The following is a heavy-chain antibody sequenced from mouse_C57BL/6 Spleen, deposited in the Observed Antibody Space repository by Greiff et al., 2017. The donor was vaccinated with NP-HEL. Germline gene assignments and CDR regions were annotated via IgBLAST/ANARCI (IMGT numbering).Heavy chain of an antibody. CDR3: ARWGPYYGSSHYYAMDY. V-gene: IGHV1-18*01. CDR1: GYTFTDYN. J-gene: IGHJ4*01. Sequence: EVQLQQSGPELVKPGASVKIPCKASGYTFTDYNMDWVKQSHGKSLEWIGDINPNNGGTIYNQKFKGKATLTVDKSSSTAYMELRSLTSEDTAVYYCARWGPYYGSSHYYAMDYWGQGTSVTVSS. CDR2: INPNNGGT. D-gene: IGHD1-1*01.